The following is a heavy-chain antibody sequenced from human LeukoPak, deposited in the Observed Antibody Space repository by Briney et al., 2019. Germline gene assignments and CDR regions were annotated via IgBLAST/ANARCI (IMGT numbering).Heavy chain of an antibody. J-gene: IGHJ3*02. V-gene: IGHV4-30-4*08. D-gene: IGHD3-3*01. CDR3: ARDITIFGGYSAQGPI. CDR2: IYYSGST. Sequence: PSETLSLTRTVSGGSISSGDYYWSWIRQPPGKCLEWIGYIYYSGSTYYNPSLKSRVTISVDTSKNQFSLKLSSVTAADTAVYYCARDITIFGGYSAQGPIWGQGTMVTVSS. CDR1: GGSISSGDYY.